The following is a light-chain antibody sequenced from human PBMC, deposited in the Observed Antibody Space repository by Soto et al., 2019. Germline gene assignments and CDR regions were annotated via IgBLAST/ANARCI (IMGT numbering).Light chain of an antibody. CDR1: QSVSSSY. CDR3: QQHGSSPPWT. V-gene: IGKV3-20*01. J-gene: IGKJ1*01. CDR2: GAS. Sequence: EIVLTQSPGTLPLSPGERATLSCRASQSVSSSYLAWYQQKPGQAPRLLIYGASSRATGIPDRFSGSGSGTDFTLTISRLEPEDFAVYYCQQHGSSPPWTFGQGTKVEIK.